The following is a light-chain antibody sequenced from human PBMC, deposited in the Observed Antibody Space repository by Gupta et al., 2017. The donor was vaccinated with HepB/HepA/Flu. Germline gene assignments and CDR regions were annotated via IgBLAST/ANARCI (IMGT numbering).Light chain of an antibody. CDR2: GGS. CDR1: QSVTY. J-gene: IGKJ4*01. Sequence: EIVLTQSPGTLSLSPGERATISCRASQSVTYLAWYQQKPGQAPRLIIDGGSSRATGIPDRFSGSGSGTDFTLTSSRLEPEDFAVYYWQHYGSSISFGGGTKVEIK. CDR3: QHYGSSIS. V-gene: IGKV3-20*01.